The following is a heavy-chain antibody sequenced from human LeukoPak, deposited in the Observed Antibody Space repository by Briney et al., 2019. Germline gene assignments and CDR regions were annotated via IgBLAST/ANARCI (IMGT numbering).Heavy chain of an antibody. CDR1: GGSISSSSYY. CDR2: IYYSGST. CDR3: ARGAYSSSWYVDY. D-gene: IGHD6-13*01. J-gene: IGHJ4*02. V-gene: IGHV4-39*07. Sequence: SETLSLTCTVSGGSISSSSYYWGWIRQPPGKGLEWIGSIYYSGSTYYDPSLKSRVTISVDTSKNQFSLKLSSVTAADTAVYYCARGAYSSSWYVDYWGQGTLVTVSS.